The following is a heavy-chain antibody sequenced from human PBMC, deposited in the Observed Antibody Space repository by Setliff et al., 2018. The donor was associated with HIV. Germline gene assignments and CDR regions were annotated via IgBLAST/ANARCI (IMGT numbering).Heavy chain of an antibody. V-gene: IGHV3-49*04. CDR2: IRGRAYGGTT. D-gene: IGHD3-22*01. J-gene: IGHJ4*02. Sequence: PGGSLRLSCTASGFTFGDYAMTWVRQAPGKGLQWVGFIRGRAYGGTTEYAASVKGRFTISRDDSKTIAYLQMNSLKTEDTAVYYCSDYDTSGYTYWGQGTLVTV. CDR1: GFTFGDYA. CDR3: SDYDTSGYTY.